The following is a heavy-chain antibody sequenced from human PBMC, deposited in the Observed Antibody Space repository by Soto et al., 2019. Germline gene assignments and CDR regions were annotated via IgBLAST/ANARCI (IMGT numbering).Heavy chain of an antibody. Sequence: GASVKVSCKASGGSFSSYAISWVRQAPGQGLEWMGGIIPIFGTANYAQKFQGRVTITADESTSTAYMELSSLRSEDTAVYYCARGPRVVPAADYYYYGMDVWGQGTTVTVSS. CDR3: ARGPRVVPAADYYYYGMDV. CDR2: IIPIFGTA. D-gene: IGHD2-2*01. V-gene: IGHV1-69*13. CDR1: GGSFSSYA. J-gene: IGHJ6*02.